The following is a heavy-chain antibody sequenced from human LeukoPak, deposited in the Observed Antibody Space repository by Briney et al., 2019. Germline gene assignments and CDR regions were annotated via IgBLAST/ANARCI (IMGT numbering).Heavy chain of an antibody. D-gene: IGHD3-22*01. V-gene: IGHV4-30-4*01. CDR3: ARAPAGTMIVD. CDR2: IYYSGST. Sequence: SQTLSLTCTVSGGSISSGDYYWSWIRQPPGKGLEWIGYIYYSGSTYYNPSLKSRVTISVDTSRNQFSLKLSSVTAAGTAVYYCARAPAGTMIVDWGQGTLVTVSS. J-gene: IGHJ4*02. CDR1: GGSISSGDYY.